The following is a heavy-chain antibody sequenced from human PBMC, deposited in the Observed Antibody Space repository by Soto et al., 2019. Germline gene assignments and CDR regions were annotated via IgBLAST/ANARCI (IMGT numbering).Heavy chain of an antibody. CDR1: GFSLSTSGVG. J-gene: IGHJ4*02. D-gene: IGHD6-25*01. CDR3: AHRRRAAGGYFFDY. Sequence: QITLKESGPTLVKPTQTLTLTCSFSGFSLSTSGVGVGWIRQPPGKALEWLALIYWDDDKRYSPSLKSRLTITKDTSKNQVVLTMTNMDPMDTATYYCAHRRRAAGGYFFDYWGQGTLVTVSS. V-gene: IGHV2-5*02. CDR2: IYWDDDK.